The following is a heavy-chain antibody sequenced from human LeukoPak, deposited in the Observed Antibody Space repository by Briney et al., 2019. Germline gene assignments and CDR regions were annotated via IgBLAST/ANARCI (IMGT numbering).Heavy chain of an antibody. D-gene: IGHD3-3*01. V-gene: IGHV4-61*02. CDR1: GGSISSGSYY. CDR2: TYTSGST. CDR3: ARGNHYDFWSGYYSTEYFDY. Sequence: SETLSLTCTVSGGSISSGSYYWSWIRQPAGKGLEWIGRTYTSGSTNYNPSLKSRVTISVDTSKNQFSLKLSSVTAADTAVYYCARGNHYDFWSGYYSTEYFDYWGQGTLVTVSS. J-gene: IGHJ4*02.